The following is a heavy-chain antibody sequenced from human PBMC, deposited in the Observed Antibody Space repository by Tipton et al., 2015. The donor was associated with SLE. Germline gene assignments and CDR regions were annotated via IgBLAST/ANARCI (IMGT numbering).Heavy chain of an antibody. CDR3: AKGHDSSGYPPY. V-gene: IGHV3-23*01. D-gene: IGHD3-22*01. CDR1: GFTFSSYA. CDR2: ISGSGGST. J-gene: IGHJ4*02. Sequence: SLRLSCAASGFTFSSYAMSWARQAPGKGLEWVSAISGSGGSTYYADSVKGRFTISRDNSKNTLYLQMNSLRAEDTAVYYCAKGHDSSGYPPYWGQGTLVTVSS.